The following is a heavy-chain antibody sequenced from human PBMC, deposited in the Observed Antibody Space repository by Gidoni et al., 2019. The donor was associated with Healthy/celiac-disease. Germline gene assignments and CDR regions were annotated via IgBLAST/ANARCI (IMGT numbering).Heavy chain of an antibody. CDR2: ISSSSSTI. V-gene: IGHV3-48*02. D-gene: IGHD2-15*01. CDR3: ARGYCSGGSCYRYYYYMDV. CDR1: GFTFSSYS. J-gene: IGHJ6*03. Sequence: EVQLVESGGGLVQPGGSLRLSCAASGFTFSSYSMNWVRQAPGKGLDWVSYISSSSSTIYYADSVKGRFTISRDNAKNSLYLQMNSLRDEDTAVYYCARGYCSGGSCYRYYYYMDVWGKGTTVTVSS.